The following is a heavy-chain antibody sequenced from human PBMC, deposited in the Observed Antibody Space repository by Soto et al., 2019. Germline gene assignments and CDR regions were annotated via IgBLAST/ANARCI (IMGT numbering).Heavy chain of an antibody. CDR2: TYYRSNWRH. J-gene: IGHJ4*02. CDR1: GDSVSSNTAA. V-gene: IGHV6-1*01. Sequence: SQTLSLTCAISGDSVSSNTAALNWIRSSPSRGLEWLGRTYYRSNWRHDYAVSVKSRITVNPDTSKNHFSLQLNSVTPDDTAVYYCARGVAGSGFDLWGQGTLVTVPQ. D-gene: IGHD6-19*01. CDR3: ARGVAGSGFDL.